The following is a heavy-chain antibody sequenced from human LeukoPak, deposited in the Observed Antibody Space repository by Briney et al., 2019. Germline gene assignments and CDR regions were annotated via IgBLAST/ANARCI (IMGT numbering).Heavy chain of an antibody. D-gene: IGHD6-13*01. CDR3: AKISAAAGTKSGH. V-gene: IGHV4-39*01. J-gene: IGHJ4*02. CDR2: IYYSGST. CDR1: GGSISSSSYY. Sequence: SETLSLTCTVSGGSISSSSYYWGWIRQPPGKGLEWIGSIYYSGSTYYNPSLKSRVTISVDTSKNQFSLKLSSVTAADTAVYYCAKISAAAGTKSGHWGQGTLVTVSS.